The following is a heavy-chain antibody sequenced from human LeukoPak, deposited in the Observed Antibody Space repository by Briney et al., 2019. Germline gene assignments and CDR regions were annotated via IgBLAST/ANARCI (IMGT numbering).Heavy chain of an antibody. J-gene: IGHJ4*02. Sequence: PGGSLRLSCAASGFTFSSYAMSWVRQAPGKGLEWVSSISSSSSYIYYADSVKGRFTISRDNAKNSLYLQMNSLRAEDTAVYYCARDQTGDIVATILDYWGQGTLVTVSS. CDR3: ARDQTGDIVATILDY. CDR1: GFTFSSYA. CDR2: ISSSSSYI. D-gene: IGHD5-12*01. V-gene: IGHV3-21*01.